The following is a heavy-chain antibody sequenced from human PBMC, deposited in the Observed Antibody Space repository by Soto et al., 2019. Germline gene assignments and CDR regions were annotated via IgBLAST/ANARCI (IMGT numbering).Heavy chain of an antibody. Sequence: GQDVKLSCAVCGYSFTGSLSGWVRPQPRKGLEWMGIIYPGDSDTRYSPSFQGQFTISADKSMTTAYLQWNSLKASDTAMYYCARTYYGDYRYYYYGMDVWGQGTTVTVSS. CDR2: IYPGDSDT. D-gene: IGHD4-17*01. CDR1: GYSFTGSL. CDR3: ARTYYGDYRYYYYGMDV. V-gene: IGHV5-51*01. J-gene: IGHJ6*02.